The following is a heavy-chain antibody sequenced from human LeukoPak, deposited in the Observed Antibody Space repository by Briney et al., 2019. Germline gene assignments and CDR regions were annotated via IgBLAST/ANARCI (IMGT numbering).Heavy chain of an antibody. Sequence: PGGSLRLSCAVSGLTLSNYGMSWVRQAPGKGLEWVSAISGSGGSTYCADSVKGRFTISRDNSKSTLYLQMNSLRAEDTAVYYCAKNSGSYLWDWFDPWGQGTLVTVSS. V-gene: IGHV3-23*01. CDR2: ISGSGGST. CDR3: AKNSGSYLWDWFDP. CDR1: GLTLSNYG. D-gene: IGHD1-26*01. J-gene: IGHJ5*02.